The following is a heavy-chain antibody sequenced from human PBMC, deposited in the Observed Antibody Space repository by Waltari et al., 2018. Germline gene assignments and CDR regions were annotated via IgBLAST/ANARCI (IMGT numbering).Heavy chain of an antibody. CDR3: AKAAQYDILTGYLIGDYYYGMDV. V-gene: IGHV3-30*18. Sequence: VQLVESGGGFVQPGGSLRLACAASGFRFSDHYMDWVRQAPGKGLEWVAVISYDGSNKYYADSGKGRFTISRDNSKNTLYLQMNSRRAEDTAVYYCAKAAQYDILTGYLIGDYYYGMDVWGQGTTVTVSS. CDR1: GFRFSDHY. CDR2: ISYDGSNK. D-gene: IGHD3-9*01. J-gene: IGHJ6*02.